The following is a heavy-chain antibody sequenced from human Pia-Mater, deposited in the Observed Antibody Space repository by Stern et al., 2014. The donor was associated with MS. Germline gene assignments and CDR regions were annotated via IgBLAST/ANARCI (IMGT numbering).Heavy chain of an antibody. D-gene: IGHD4-11*01. J-gene: IGHJ2*01. CDR3: ARGVTAVTNYVPNWCFDL. Sequence: QVQLQESGPGLVKPSETLSLTCSVSGGSITNRDYWGWIRQSPGKGLEWIGSVYYSGITYYRPSLKSRATISIDTSTNHFSPKLTSGTATDTAVYFCARGVTAVTNYVPNWCFDLWGRGTLVTISS. V-gene: IGHV4-39*02. CDR2: VYYSGIT. CDR1: GGSITNRDY.